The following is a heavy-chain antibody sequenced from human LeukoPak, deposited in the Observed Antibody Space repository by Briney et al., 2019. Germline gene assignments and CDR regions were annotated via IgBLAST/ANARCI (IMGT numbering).Heavy chain of an antibody. V-gene: IGHV4-34*01. J-gene: IGHJ2*01. CDR3: ARSHSSSWYIWYFDL. CDR1: GGCFSGYY. CDR2: INHSGST. D-gene: IGHD6-13*01. Sequence: PSETLSLTCAVYGGCFSGYYWSWIRQPPGKGLECIGEINHSGSTNYYPSLKSRVAISVGTSKNQFSLKLSSVTAADTAVYYCARSHSSSWYIWYFDLWGRGTVVPVSS.